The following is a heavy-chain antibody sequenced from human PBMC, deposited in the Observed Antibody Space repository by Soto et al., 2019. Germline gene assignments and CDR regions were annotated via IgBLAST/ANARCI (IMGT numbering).Heavy chain of an antibody. Sequence: SETLSLTCTVSGGSISSYYWSWIRQPPGKGLEWIGYIYYSGSTNYNPSLKSRVTISVDTSKNQFSLKLSSVTAADTAVYYCARDMTGIVDYWGQGTLVTVS. CDR1: GGSISSYY. CDR3: ARDMTGIVDY. CDR2: IYYSGST. D-gene: IGHD1-26*01. V-gene: IGHV4-59*01. J-gene: IGHJ4*02.